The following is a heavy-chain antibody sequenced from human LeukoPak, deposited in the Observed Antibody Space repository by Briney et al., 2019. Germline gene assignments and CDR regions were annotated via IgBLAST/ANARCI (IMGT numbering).Heavy chain of an antibody. D-gene: IGHD5-18*01. J-gene: IGHJ4*02. CDR2: ISGSGGST. V-gene: IGHV3-23*01. CDR3: ARHRIQLWSSPGLNFDY. Sequence: GGSLRLSCAASGFSVSNNYMSWVRQAPGRGLEWVSAISGSGGSTYYADSVKGRFTISRDNSKNTLYLQMNSLRAEDTAVYYCARHRIQLWSSPGLNFDYWGQGTLVTVSS. CDR1: GFSVSNNY.